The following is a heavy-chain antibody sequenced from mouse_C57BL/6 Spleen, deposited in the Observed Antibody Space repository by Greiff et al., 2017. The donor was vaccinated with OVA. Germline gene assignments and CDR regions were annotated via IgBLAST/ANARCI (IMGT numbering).Heavy chain of an antibody. CDR3: TTQTAQALYYYAMDY. D-gene: IGHD3-2*02. CDR2: IDPENGDT. J-gene: IGHJ4*01. V-gene: IGHV14-4*01. CDR1: GFNIKDDY. Sequence: EVKLLESGAELVRPGASVKLSCTASGFNIKDDYMHWVKQRPEQGLEWIGWIDPENGDTEYASKFQGKATITADTSSNTAYLQLSSLTSEDTAVYYCTTQTAQALYYYAMDYWGQGTSVTVSS.